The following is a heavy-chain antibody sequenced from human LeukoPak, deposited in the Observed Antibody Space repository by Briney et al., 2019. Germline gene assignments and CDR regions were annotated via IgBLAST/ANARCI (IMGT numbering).Heavy chain of an antibody. Sequence: GGSLRLSCAVSGFTFSNYWMSWVRQAPGKGLEWVAKIKEDGSAKYYVDSVKGRFTISRDNSKNTLYLQMNSLRAEDTAVYYCAKAFLEELPSFDYWGQGTLVTVSS. V-gene: IGHV3-7*01. D-gene: IGHD3-3*01. J-gene: IGHJ4*02. CDR3: AKAFLEELPSFDY. CDR1: GFTFSNYW. CDR2: IKEDGSAK.